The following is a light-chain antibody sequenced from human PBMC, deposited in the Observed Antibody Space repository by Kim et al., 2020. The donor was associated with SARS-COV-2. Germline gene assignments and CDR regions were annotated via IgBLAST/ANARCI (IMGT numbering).Light chain of an antibody. J-gene: IGLJ2*01. Sequence: SVPQGRTARMTCGGDNIEKRNVQWYQQRPGQAPILVIYRDSKRPSGIPERVSGSNSGNTATLTISRVQAGDEADYYCQVWDGRAVVFGGGTKLAVL. CDR2: RDS. V-gene: IGLV3-9*01. CDR3: QVWDGRAVV. CDR1: NIEKRN.